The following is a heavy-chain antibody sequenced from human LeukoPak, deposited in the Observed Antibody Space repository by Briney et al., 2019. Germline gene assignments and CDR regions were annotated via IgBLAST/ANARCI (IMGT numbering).Heavy chain of an antibody. V-gene: IGHV1-8*03. D-gene: IGHD6-19*01. J-gene: IGHJ6*03. Sequence: ASVKVSCKASGYTFTSYDINWVRQATGQGLEWMGWMNPNSGNTGYAQKFQGRVTITRNTSISTAYMELSSLRSEDTAVYYCARIRGYSSGWYGYYYYYMDVWGKGTTVTVSS. CDR2: MNPNSGNT. CDR3: ARIRGYSSGWYGYYYYYMDV. CDR1: GYTFTSYD.